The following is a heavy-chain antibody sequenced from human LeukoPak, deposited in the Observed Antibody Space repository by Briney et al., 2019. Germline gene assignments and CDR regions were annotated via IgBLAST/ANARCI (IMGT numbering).Heavy chain of an antibody. CDR2: IRSKANSYAT. CDR3: TTLRGEHCTNGVCYHDY. CDR1: GFTFSGSA. Sequence: GGSLRLSCAASGFTFSGSAMHWVRQASGKGLEWVGRIRSKANSYATAYAASVKGRFTISRDDSKNTAYLQMNSLKTEDTAVYYCTTLRGEHCTNGVCYHDYWGQGTLVTVSS. D-gene: IGHD2-8*01. V-gene: IGHV3-73*01. J-gene: IGHJ4*02.